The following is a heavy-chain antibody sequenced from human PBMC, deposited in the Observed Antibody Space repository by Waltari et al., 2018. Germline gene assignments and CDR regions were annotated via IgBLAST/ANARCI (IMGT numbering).Heavy chain of an antibody. Sequence: QVQLVQSGAEVKKPGASVTVSCKASGYTYTGYYMHWVRQAPGQGLEGGGWGNPRNGGKKYAQNFQGRVTMTRDTSISTSYMELSRLRSDDTAMYYCARDHRVGATSLDYWGQGTLVTVSS. V-gene: IGHV1-2*02. CDR1: GYTYTGYY. CDR2: GNPRNGGK. J-gene: IGHJ4*02. CDR3: ARDHRVGATSLDY. D-gene: IGHD1-26*01.